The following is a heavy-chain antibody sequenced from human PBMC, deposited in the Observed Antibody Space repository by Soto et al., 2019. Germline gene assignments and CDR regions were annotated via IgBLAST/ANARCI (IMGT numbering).Heavy chain of an antibody. V-gene: IGHV3-30*18. D-gene: IGHD2-8*01. J-gene: IGHJ4*02. CDR2: ISHDGSNK. CDR3: AQDRGGYCTNGVCYQLDY. Sequence: GGSLRLSCAASGFTFSSYGMHWVRQAPGKGLEWVAVISHDGSNKYYADSVKGRFTISRDNSKNTLYLQMNSLRAEDTAVYYCAQDRGGYCTNGVCYQLDYWGQGTLVTVSS. CDR1: GFTFSSYG.